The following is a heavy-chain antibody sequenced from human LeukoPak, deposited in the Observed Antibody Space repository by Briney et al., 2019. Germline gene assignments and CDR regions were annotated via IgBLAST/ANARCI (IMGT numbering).Heavy chain of an antibody. CDR2: ISGSGGST. D-gene: IGHD3-22*01. J-gene: IGHJ4*02. V-gene: IGHV3-23*01. Sequence: GGSLRLSCAASGFTFSSYAMSWVGQAPGKGLEWVSAISGSGGSTYYADSVKGRFTISRDNSKNTLYLQMNSLRAEDTAVYYCAKDPGRITMIVVDEGFDYWGQGTLVTVSS. CDR3: AKDPGRITMIVVDEGFDY. CDR1: GFTFSSYA.